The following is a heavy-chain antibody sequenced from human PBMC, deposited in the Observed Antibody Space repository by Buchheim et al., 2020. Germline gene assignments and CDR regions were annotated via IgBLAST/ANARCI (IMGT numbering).Heavy chain of an antibody. J-gene: IGHJ6*02. CDR1: GFTFSNSD. CDR3: VSYIVVVPAAISRYYYGMDV. D-gene: IGHD2-2*01. Sequence: EVQLVESGGGLVQPGGSLRLSCAASGFTFSNSDMNWVHQAPGKGLEWVSGVSWNGSRTHYADSVKGQFIIPRDNSRNTLYLQTNSLRAGDTAVYYCVSYIVVVPAAISRYYYGMDVWGQGTT. V-gene: IGHV3-35*02. CDR2: VSWNGSRT.